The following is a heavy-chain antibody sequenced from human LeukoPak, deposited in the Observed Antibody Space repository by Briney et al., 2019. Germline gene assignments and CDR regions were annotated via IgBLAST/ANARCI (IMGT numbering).Heavy chain of an antibody. CDR2: IIPIFGTA. D-gene: IGHD2-2*02. CDR3: ARDRSLYTSMLDS. J-gene: IGHJ4*02. Sequence: ASVKVSCKASGGTFSSYAISWVRQAPGQGLEWMGGIIPIFGTANYAQKFQGRVTITADESTSTAYMELSSLRSEDTAVYYCARDRSLYTSMLDSWGQGTLVTVSS. V-gene: IGHV1-69*13. CDR1: GGTFSSYA.